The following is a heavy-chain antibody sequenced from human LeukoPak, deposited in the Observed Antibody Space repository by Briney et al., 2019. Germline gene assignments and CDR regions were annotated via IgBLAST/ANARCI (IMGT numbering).Heavy chain of an antibody. Sequence: PSETLSLTCSVSGSSISSSNDYWGWIRQPPGKGLEWIGSIYYSSRTYYSLSLKHRVTMSVVTSKSQFSLKLSSVTAADTAVYYCAICRKFYSDSSGYCNYFDYWGQGTLVTVSS. D-gene: IGHD3-22*01. CDR1: GSSISSSNDY. V-gene: IGHV4-39*01. CDR3: AICRKFYSDSSGYCNYFDY. CDR2: IYYSSRT. J-gene: IGHJ4*02.